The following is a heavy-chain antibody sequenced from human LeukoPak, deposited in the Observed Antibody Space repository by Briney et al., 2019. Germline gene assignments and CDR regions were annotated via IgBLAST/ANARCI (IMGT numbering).Heavy chain of an antibody. V-gene: IGHV4-39*01. CDR1: GGSITSSGYY. CDR2: IYYSGTT. Sequence: SETLSLTCTVSGGSITSSGYYWGWIRQTPGKGLEWIGAIYYSGTTNYNPSLKSRVALSVDTSKNQFSLKLSSVTAADTAVYYCARQHTRGVVVALVDYWGQGTLVTVSS. CDR3: ARQHTRGVVVALVDY. J-gene: IGHJ4*02. D-gene: IGHD2-15*01.